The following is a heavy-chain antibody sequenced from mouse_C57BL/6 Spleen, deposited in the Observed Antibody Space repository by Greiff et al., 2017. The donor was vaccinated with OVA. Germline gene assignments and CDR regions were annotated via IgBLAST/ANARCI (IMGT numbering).Heavy chain of an antibody. CDR1: GYTFTSYW. D-gene: IGHD2-4*01. CDR3: ARFRLRQAMDY. CDR2: IDPSDSYT. V-gene: IGHV1-50*01. J-gene: IGHJ4*01. Sequence: VQLQQPGAELVKPGASVKLSCKASGYTFTSYWMQWVKQRPGQGLEWIGEIDPSDSYTNYNQKFKGKATLTVDTSSSTAYMQLSSLTSEDSAVYYCARFRLRQAMDYWGQGTSVTVSS.